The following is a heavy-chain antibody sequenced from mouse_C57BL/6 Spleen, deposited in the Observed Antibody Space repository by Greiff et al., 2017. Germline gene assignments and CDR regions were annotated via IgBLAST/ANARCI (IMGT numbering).Heavy chain of an antibody. CDR3: ARGGTVLFAY. CDR1: GYAFSSSW. V-gene: IGHV1-82*01. Sequence: VQLQQSGPELVKPGDSVKISCKASGYAFSSSWMNWVKQRPGKGLEWVGRIYPGDGDTNYTGKLKGKATRTADKSSSTAYMQLSSLTSEDSAVYFCARGGTVLFAYWGQGTLVTVSA. CDR2: IYPGDGDT. J-gene: IGHJ3*01. D-gene: IGHD4-1*01.